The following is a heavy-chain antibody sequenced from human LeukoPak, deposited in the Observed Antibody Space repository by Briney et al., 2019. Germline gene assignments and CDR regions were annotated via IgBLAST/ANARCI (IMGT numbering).Heavy chain of an antibody. CDR1: GYTFTDYF. CDR2: IKPADGGT. Sequence: ASVKVSCKTSGYTFTDYFIHWMRQAPGQGLEWMGWIKPADGGTKYAQNFLGRVTITRDTSISTVYMELNSLTSDDTAIYYCARDIAPVGAWRFDPWGQGTLVTVSS. CDR3: ARDIAPVGAWRFDP. J-gene: IGHJ5*02. D-gene: IGHD6-13*01. V-gene: IGHV1-2*02.